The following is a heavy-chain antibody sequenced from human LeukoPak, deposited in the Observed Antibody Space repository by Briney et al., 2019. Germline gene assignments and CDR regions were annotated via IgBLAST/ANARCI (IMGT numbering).Heavy chain of an antibody. CDR3: ARHIGGGIEDMDV. J-gene: IGHJ6*03. D-gene: IGHD3-16*02. Sequence: SETLSLTCTVSGGSIGTYYCSWIRQSPGKGLGWIGYIYVTGSTRYNPYLQSRVTISVDTSRNQFFLKMSSVTAADTAVYYCARHIGGGIEDMDVWGKGTKVTVSS. CDR2: IYVTGST. V-gene: IGHV4-59*08. CDR1: GGSIGTYY.